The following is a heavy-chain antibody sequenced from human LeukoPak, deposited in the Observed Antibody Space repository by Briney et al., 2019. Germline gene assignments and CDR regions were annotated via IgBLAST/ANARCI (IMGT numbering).Heavy chain of an antibody. Sequence: GGSLRLCCAASGFSFSSYAMHWVRQAPGKGLEWAAVISYDGSNKYYGDSVKGRFTISRDNGENTLYVQMNGLRAEDTALYYCAKGYDSSGYMGDYWGQGTLVTVSS. V-gene: IGHV3-30*01. CDR3: AKGYDSSGYMGDY. CDR1: GFSFSSYA. CDR2: ISYDGSNK. J-gene: IGHJ4*02. D-gene: IGHD3-22*01.